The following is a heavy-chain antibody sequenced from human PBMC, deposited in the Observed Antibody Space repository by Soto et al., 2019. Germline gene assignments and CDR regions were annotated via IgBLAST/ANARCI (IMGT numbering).Heavy chain of an antibody. CDR2: TYYRSEWYN. Sequence: SQTLSLTCAISGDSISSTTAAWNWIRQSPSRGLEWLGRTYYRSEWYNDYAEAVKSRITISPDTSKNHFSLQLNSVTPEDSAVYYCVRDINSFDPWGQGTLVTVPQ. CDR1: GDSISSTTAA. V-gene: IGHV6-1*01. J-gene: IGHJ5*02. CDR3: VRDINSFDP.